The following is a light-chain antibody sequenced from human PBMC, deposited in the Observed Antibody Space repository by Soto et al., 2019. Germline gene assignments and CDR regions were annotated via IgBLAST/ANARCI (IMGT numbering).Light chain of an antibody. J-gene: IGLJ1*01. CDR3: SSYAGRNNFYV. V-gene: IGLV2-14*01. CDR2: EVT. CDR1: SSDVGFYNY. Sequence: QSVLTQPASVSGSPGQSIAISCTGSSSDVGFYNYISWYQQHPGKVPKLIIYEVTNRPSGVSNRFSGSKSGNTASLTVSGLQAEDEADYYCSSYAGRNNFYVFGTGTKVTVL.